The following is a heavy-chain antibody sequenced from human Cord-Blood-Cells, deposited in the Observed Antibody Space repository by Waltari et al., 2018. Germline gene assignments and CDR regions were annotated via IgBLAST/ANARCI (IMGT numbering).Heavy chain of an antibody. J-gene: IGHJ4*02. D-gene: IGHD3-22*01. CDR2: INYRGNT. CDR3: AGAEDGYYDSG. CDR1: GGSISSGGYY. V-gene: IGHV4-31*03. Sequence: QVQLQESGPGLVKPSQTLSLPCTVSGGSISSGGYYWSWIRPAPGKGRGWFGYINYRGNTYYNPALRGRVTIAVDTSKNQFSLKLGTVTAADTAVYYCAGAEDGYYDSGWGQGTLVTVSS.